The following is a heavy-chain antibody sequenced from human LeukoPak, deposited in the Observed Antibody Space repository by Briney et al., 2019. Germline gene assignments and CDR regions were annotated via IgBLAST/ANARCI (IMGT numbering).Heavy chain of an antibody. V-gene: IGHV4-30-2*01. Sequence: PSQTLSVTCVGAGGSISSGGYSWSWIRQPRGEGLEWIGYIYHSGSTYYNPALKSRVTISVDRSKNQFSLKLISVTAADKTGYYYARQFVLLNHFHYWGQRTLVTVSS. CDR2: IYHSGST. D-gene: IGHD3-10*01. CDR3: ARQFVLLNHFHY. J-gene: IGHJ4*02. CDR1: GGSISSGGYS.